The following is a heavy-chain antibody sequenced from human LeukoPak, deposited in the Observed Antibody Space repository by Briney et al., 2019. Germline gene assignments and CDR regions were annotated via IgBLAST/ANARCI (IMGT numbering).Heavy chain of an antibody. Sequence: GGSLRLSCEVSGFSLSEYGIHWVRQAPGKGLEWLSSIRYDDREYYADSVKGRFAISRDDSKNTLFLQMHSLRSEDTAVYYCAKDPVNHCASSVCYGLQSWGQGTLVIVSS. CDR1: GFSLSEYG. CDR3: AKDPVNHCASSVCYGLQS. V-gene: IGHV3-30*02. D-gene: IGHD3-22*01. J-gene: IGHJ5*02. CDR2: IRYDDRE.